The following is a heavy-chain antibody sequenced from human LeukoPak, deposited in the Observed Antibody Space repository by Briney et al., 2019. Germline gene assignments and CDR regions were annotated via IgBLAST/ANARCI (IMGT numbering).Heavy chain of an antibody. Sequence: SETLSLTCTVSGGSISSSSYYWGWIRQPPGKGLEWIGSIYYSGSTYYNPSLKSRVTISVDTSKNQFSLKLSSVTAADTAVYYCARGAPIAARPGDYWGQGTLVTVSS. J-gene: IGHJ4*02. CDR3: ARGAPIAARPGDY. CDR1: GGSISSSSYY. D-gene: IGHD6-6*01. CDR2: IYYSGST. V-gene: IGHV4-39*07.